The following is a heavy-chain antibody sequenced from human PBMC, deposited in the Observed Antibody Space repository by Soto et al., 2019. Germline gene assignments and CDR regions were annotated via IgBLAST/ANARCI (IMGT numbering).Heavy chain of an antibody. CDR1: GYTFTSYG. CDR2: ISAYNGNT. D-gene: IGHD3-16*01. J-gene: IGHJ4*02. CDR3: XXXXXXXXXXYYGY. Sequence: QVQLVQSGAEVKKPGASVKVSCKASGYTFTSYGISWVRQAPGQGLEWMGWISAYNGNTNYAQKLQGRVTMTTDTSTSTAYMELXSXXXXXXXXXXXXXXXXXXXXXYYGYWGQGTLVTVSS. V-gene: IGHV1-18*01.